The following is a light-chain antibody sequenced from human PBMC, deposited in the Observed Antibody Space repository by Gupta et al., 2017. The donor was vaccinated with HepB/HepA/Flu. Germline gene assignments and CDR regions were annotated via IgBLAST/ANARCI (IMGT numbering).Light chain of an antibody. J-gene: IGLJ2*01. CDR3: SSYAGNDNLV. Sequence: QSALTQPPSASGSPGHSVTISCTGTSSDVGGYNYVSWYQHHPGKAPKLMIFDVNKRPSGVPDRFSGSKSGTTASLTVSGLQAEDEGDYYCSSYAGNDNLVFGGGTKLTVL. CDR2: DVN. V-gene: IGLV2-8*01. CDR1: SSDVGGYNY.